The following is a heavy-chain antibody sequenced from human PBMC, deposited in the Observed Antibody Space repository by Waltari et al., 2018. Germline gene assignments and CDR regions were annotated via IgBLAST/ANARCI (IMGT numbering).Heavy chain of an antibody. J-gene: IGHJ2*01. CDR1: GFTFSTRW. D-gene: IGHD3-3*01. CDR2: IKQDESEK. V-gene: IGHV3-7*01. CDR3: ARGLLEWLLSYWYFDL. Sequence: EVQLVESGGDLVQPGGSLRLSCVASGFTFSTRWMIWVRQAPGKGLEWVANIKQDESEKYYVDSVKGRFTISRDNTKNSVYLQMNSLRAEDTAVYYCARGLLEWLLSYWYFDLWGRGTLVTVSS.